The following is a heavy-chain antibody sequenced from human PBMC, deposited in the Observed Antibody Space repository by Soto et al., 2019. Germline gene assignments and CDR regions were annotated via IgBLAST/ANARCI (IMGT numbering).Heavy chain of an antibody. Sequence: SETLSLTCTISGGSISSGDYYWTWIRQHPGKGLEWIGYIYYSGTTYYNPSLKSRLTIFVDTSKNLFSLNLRSVTAADTAVYYCARVSATLTYRFDPWGQGTRVTVSS. CDR2: IYYSGTT. CDR3: ARVSATLTYRFDP. D-gene: IGHD4-17*01. V-gene: IGHV4-31*03. CDR1: GGSISSGDYY. J-gene: IGHJ5*02.